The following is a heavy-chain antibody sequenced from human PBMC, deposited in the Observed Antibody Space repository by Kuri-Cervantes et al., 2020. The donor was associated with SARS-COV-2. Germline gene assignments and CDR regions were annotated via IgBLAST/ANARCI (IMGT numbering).Heavy chain of an antibody. J-gene: IGHJ3*02. CDR2: ISSSSSYI. CDR1: GFTFSSYA. V-gene: IGHV3-21*01. Sequence: GESLKISCAASGFTFSSYAMNWVRQAPGKGLEWVSSISSSSSYIYYADSVKGRFTISRDNAKNSLYLQMNSLRAEDTAVYYCARNQALGDSLDIWGQGTMVTVSS. CDR3: ARNQALGDSLDI. D-gene: IGHD7-27*01.